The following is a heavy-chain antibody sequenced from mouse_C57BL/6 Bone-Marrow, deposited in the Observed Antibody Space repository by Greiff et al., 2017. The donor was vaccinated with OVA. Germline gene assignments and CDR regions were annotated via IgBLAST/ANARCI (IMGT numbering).Heavy chain of an antibody. CDR2: IYPRSGNT. CDR3: ARRYVGGY. V-gene: IGHV1-81*01. CDR1: GYTFTSYG. J-gene: IGHJ2*01. Sequence: QVQLKESGAELARPGASVKLSCKATGYTFTSYGISWVKQSTGQGLEWIGEIYPRSGNTYYNEKFKGKATLTAGKSSSTAYMELSNLTSEDTAVYFCARRYVGGYWGQGTTLTVSS. D-gene: IGHD4-1*01.